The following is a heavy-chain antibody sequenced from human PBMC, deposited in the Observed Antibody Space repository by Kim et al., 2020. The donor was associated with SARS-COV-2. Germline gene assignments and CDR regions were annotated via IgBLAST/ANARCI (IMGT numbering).Heavy chain of an antibody. V-gene: IGHV3-23*01. D-gene: IGHD7-27*01. CDR3: AKVTGDGLYDY. J-gene: IGHJ4*02. CDR2: T. Sequence: TYYGNSVKGRFTIARDNSKNTLYLKMNSLRAEVTAIYYYAKVTGDGLYDYWGQGTLVTVSS.